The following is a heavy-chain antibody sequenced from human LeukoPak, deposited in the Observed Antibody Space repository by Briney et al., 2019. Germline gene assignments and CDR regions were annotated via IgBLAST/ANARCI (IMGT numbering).Heavy chain of an antibody. CDR1: GFTFSHVW. V-gene: IGHV3-15*01. CDR2: IKSKTDGGTT. CDR3: TTLLVHSTDWREY. Sequence: GGSLRLSCATSGFTFSHVWMNWVRQAPGKGLECVGRIKSKTDGGTTEYAAPVKGRFTISRDDSENTLYLQMNSLITEDTALYYCTTLLVHSTDWREYWGQGTLVTVSS. D-gene: IGHD3-9*01. J-gene: IGHJ4*02.